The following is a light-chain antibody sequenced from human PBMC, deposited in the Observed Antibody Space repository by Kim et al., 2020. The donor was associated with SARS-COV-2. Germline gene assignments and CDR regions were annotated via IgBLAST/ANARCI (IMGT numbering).Light chain of an antibody. V-gene: IGKV3-20*01. CDR2: GAS. CDR1: QGVDNNY. J-gene: IGKJ1*01. Sequence: EIVLTQSPGTLSLSPGERATLSCRASQGVDNNYLAWYQHKPGQAPRLLIYGASSRATGIPDRFSGSGSGTDFTLTISRLEPEDFAVYYCQQYGRSPRTFGQGTKVDIK. CDR3: QQYGRSPRT.